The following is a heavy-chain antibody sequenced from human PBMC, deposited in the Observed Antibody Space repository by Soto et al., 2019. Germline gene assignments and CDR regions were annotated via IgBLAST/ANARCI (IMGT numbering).Heavy chain of an antibody. Sequence: EVQLVESGGDLVQPGGSLRLSCAVSGYSFSGHYMDWVRQAPGKGLEWVARSANEADRYITDYAASVKGRFTISRDESENSLSLQMMGLTTEDTAVYYCARAAYLHGLDVWGQGTTVTVSS. J-gene: IGHJ6*02. CDR2: SANEADRYIT. CDR3: ARAAYLHGLDV. V-gene: IGHV3-72*01. CDR1: GYSFSGHY. D-gene: IGHD2-21*01.